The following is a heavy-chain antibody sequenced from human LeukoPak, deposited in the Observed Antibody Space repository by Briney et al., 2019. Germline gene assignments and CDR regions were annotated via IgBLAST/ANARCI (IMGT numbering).Heavy chain of an antibody. CDR3: ARVPVEMDA. V-gene: IGHV3-48*01. CDR2: INSRNTI. CDR1: GFTFSSYA. J-gene: IGHJ6*04. Sequence: PGGSLRLFCAASGFTFSSYAMNWVRQAPGKGLEWLSYINSRNTIYYADSVKGRFTISRDNAESSLYLQMNSLRAEDTAVYYCARVPVEMDAWGKGTTVTVSS. D-gene: IGHD5-24*01.